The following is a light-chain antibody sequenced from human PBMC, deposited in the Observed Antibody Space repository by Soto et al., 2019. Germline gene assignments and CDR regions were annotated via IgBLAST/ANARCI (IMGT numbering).Light chain of an antibody. CDR1: QGISSY. J-gene: IGKJ4*01. Sequence: AIRMTQSPSSLSASTGDRVTITCRASQGISSYLAWYQQKPGKAPKLLIYAASTLQSGVPSRFSGSGSGTDFTLTISCLQSEDFATYYCQQYYSYPFTFGGGTKVDIK. CDR2: AAS. V-gene: IGKV1-8*01. CDR3: QQYYSYPFT.